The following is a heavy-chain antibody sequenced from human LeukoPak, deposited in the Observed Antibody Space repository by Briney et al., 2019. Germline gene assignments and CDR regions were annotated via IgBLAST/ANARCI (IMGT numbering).Heavy chain of an antibody. V-gene: IGHV3-33*01. D-gene: IGHD1-26*01. CDR1: GFTFSSYG. CDR2: IWFDGSDK. CDR3: ARDGGSGSSWSYFDY. J-gene: IGHJ4*02. Sequence: GGSLRLSGAASGFTFSSYGMHWVRQTPGKGLEWVAVIWFDGSDKYYADSVKDRFTISRDNSKSTLYLQMDSLRAEDTAVYSCARDGGSGSSWSYFDYWGQGTLVTVSS.